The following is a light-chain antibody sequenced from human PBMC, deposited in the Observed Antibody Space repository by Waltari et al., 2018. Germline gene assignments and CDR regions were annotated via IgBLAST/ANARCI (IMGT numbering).Light chain of an antibody. CDR2: DVS. CDR1: SRDIGGHNY. Sequence: QSALPQPASVSGSPGQSIPLPCTGTSRDIGGHNYVSWYQQHPGKAPKLMSYDVSKRPSGVSNRFSASKSGNTASLIISGLQAEDEADDYCSSYTSSRTFGGGTKLTVL. V-gene: IGLV2-14*01. J-gene: IGLJ2*01. CDR3: SSYTSSRT.